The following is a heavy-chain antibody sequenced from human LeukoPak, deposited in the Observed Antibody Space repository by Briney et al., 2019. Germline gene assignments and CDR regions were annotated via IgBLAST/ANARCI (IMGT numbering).Heavy chain of an antibody. CDR2: INHSGST. Sequence: GSLRLSCAASGFTFSSYGMSWVRQAPGKGLEWIGEINHSGSTNYNPSLKSRVTISVDTSKNQFSLRLISVTAADTAVYYCAREGGYLQLRYFDYWGQGTLVTVSS. CDR3: AREGGYLQLRYFDY. V-gene: IGHV4-34*01. D-gene: IGHD5-24*01. CDR1: GFTFSSYG. J-gene: IGHJ4*02.